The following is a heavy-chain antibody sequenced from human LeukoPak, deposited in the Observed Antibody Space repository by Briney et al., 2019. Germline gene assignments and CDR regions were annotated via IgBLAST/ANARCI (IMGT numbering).Heavy chain of an antibody. V-gene: IGHV1-69*13. CDR3: ARGSGNDFWSGYYN. CDR1: GGTFSSYA. J-gene: IGHJ4*02. CDR2: IIPIFGTA. Sequence: ASVKVSCKASGGTFSSYAISWVRQAPGQGLEWMGGIIPIFGTANYAQKFQGRVTITADESTSTAYMELSSLRSEDTAVYYCARGSGNDFWSGYYNWGQGTLVTVSS. D-gene: IGHD3-3*01.